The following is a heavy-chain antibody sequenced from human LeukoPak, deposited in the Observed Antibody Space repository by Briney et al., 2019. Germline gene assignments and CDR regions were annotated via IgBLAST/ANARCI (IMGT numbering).Heavy chain of an antibody. CDR1: GYNFISYW. CDR2: IYPADSDT. CDR3: ARQFGYFDSSGLFDY. J-gene: IGHJ4*02. Sequence: GASLKISFKGSGYNFISYWTGWVRQMPGKGLEWMGIIYPADSDTTYSPSFQGQVTISADKSISTAYLQWGSLKASDTAIYYCARQFGYFDSSGLFDYWGQGTLVTVSS. V-gene: IGHV5-51*01. D-gene: IGHD3-22*01.